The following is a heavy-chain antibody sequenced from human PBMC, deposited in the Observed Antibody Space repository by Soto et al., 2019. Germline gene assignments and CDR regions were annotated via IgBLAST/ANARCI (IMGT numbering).Heavy chain of an antibody. CDR2: IIPMFGTA. D-gene: IGHD2-2*01. CDR1: GGPSSNYA. CDR3: ARVPHCSDSSCYYYYGMDV. Sequence: ASGKVCCKASGGPSSNYAISWVRQARGQGLEWMGGIIPMFGTANYAEKFQGRGTITADESTSTAYMELRRLISEDTAVYYCARVPHCSDSSCYYYYGMDVWGQGTTVTVSS. V-gene: IGHV1-69*13. J-gene: IGHJ6*02.